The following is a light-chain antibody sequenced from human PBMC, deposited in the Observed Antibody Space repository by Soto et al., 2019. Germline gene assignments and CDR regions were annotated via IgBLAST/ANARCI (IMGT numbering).Light chain of an antibody. CDR1: SSNIGANYD. CDR3: QSYDTSLSVV. V-gene: IGLV1-40*01. Sequence: QSVLTQAPSVSGAPGQRVTISCTGSSSNIGANYDVHWYQQLPGTAPKLLIYGNSNRPSGVPDRFSGSTSGNSAFLAITGLQAEDEADYYCQSYDTSLSVVFGGGTKLTVL. CDR2: GNS. J-gene: IGLJ2*01.